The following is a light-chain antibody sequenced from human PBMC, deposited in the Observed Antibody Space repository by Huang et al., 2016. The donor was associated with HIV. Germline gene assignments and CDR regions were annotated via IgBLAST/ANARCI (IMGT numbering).Light chain of an antibody. Sequence: EIVLTQSPATLSLSPGERATLSCRASQSVSSYLAWYQQKPGQALRLLIYDTSNRATGIPARFSGSGSGTDFTLTISSLEPEDFAVYYCQQRSGWPLTFGGGTKVEIK. V-gene: IGKV3-11*01. CDR3: QQRSGWPLT. CDR1: QSVSSY. J-gene: IGKJ4*01. CDR2: DTS.